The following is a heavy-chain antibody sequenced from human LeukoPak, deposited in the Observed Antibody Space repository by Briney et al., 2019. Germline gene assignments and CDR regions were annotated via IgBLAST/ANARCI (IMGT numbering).Heavy chain of an antibody. CDR2: IYSGGTT. CDR3: VKRTPWNYFDY. CDR1: GFTVSSNY. J-gene: IGHJ4*02. Sequence: GGSLRLSCAASGFTVSSNYMSWVRQAPGKGLEWVSVIYSGGTTNCADSVKGRFTISRDNSKNTLYLQMSSLRAEDTAVYYCVKRTPWNYFDYWGQGTLVTVSS. V-gene: IGHV3-66*04.